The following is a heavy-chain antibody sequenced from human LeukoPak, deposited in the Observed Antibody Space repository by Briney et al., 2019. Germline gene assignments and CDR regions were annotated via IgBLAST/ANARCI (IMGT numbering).Heavy chain of an antibody. CDR1: GGSISSSSYY. J-gene: IGHJ4*02. Sequence: KPSETLSLTCTVSGGSISSSSYYWGWIRQPPGKGLEWIGSIYYSGSTYYNPSLKSRVTISVDTSKNQLSLKLSSVTAADTAVYYCATHAGYSGYPSDYWGQGTLVTVSS. CDR2: IYYSGST. D-gene: IGHD5-12*01. V-gene: IGHV4-39*01. CDR3: ATHAGYSGYPSDY.